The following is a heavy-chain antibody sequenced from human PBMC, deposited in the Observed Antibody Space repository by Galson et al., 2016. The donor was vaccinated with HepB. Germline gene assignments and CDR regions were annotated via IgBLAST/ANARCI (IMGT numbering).Heavy chain of an antibody. Sequence: DSVKGRFTISRDNAKNSLYLQMNSLRGEDTAVYYCTRDNLVQLERRRIGDYGMDVWGQGTTVTVSS. D-gene: IGHD1-1*01. V-gene: IGHV3-7*01. J-gene: IGHJ6*02. CDR3: TRDNLVQLERRRIGDYGMDV.